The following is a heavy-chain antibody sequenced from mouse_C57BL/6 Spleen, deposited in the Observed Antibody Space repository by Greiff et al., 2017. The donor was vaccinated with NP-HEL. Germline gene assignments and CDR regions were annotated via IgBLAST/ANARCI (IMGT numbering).Heavy chain of an antibody. CDR1: GFTFTDYY. CDR3: ARYRLYDSYYEGAMDY. J-gene: IGHJ4*01. V-gene: IGHV7-3*01. Sequence: EVKLVESGGGLVQPGGSLSLSCAASGFTFTDYYMSWVRQPPGKALEWLGFIRNKANGYTTEYSASVKGRFTISRDNSQSILYLQMNTLRAEDSATYYGARYRLYDSYYEGAMDYWGQGTSVTVSA. D-gene: IGHD2-3*01. CDR2: IRNKANGYTT.